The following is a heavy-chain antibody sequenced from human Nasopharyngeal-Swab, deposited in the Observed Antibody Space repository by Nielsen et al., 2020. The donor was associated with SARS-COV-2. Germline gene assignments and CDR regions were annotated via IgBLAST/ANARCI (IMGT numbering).Heavy chain of an antibody. D-gene: IGHD3-22*01. CDR3: ARLGASSRMGTMIVVALYYFDY. CDR1: GYTFTSYD. J-gene: IGHJ4*02. Sequence: ASVKVSCKASGYTFTSYDINWVRQATGQGLEWMVWMNPNSCNTAYAQKFQGRVTMTRNTSISTAYMELSSLRSEDTAVYYCARLGASSRMGTMIVVALYYFDYWGQGTLVTVSS. V-gene: IGHV1-8*01. CDR2: MNPNSCNT.